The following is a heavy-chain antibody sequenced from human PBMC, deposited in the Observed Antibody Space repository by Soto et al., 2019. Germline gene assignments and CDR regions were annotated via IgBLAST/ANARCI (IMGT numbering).Heavy chain of an antibody. J-gene: IGHJ4*02. CDR3: ARHFASGGTDY. V-gene: IGHV1-18*01. CDR1: GYSFSSYG. Sequence: QVQLVQSAAEVKRPGASVKVSCKTYGYSFSSYGITWVRQAPGQGLEWMGWISGYSADRNYAQKFQGRLTMTTDTLTNTAYMEMRSLRGDDTAVYYCARHFASGGTDYWGQGTLVTVSS. CDR2: ISGYSADR. D-gene: IGHD3-10*01.